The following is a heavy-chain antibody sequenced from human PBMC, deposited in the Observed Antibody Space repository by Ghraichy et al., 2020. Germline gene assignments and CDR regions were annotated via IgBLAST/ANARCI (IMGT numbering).Heavy chain of an antibody. CDR3: ARDLFGSGSYRPYYFDS. J-gene: IGHJ4*02. D-gene: IGHD3-10*01. V-gene: IGHV3-21*01. CDR1: GFTFSSYS. CDR2: ISAGSSYK. Sequence: GGSLRLSCAASGFTFSSYSMNWVRQAPGKGLEWVSSISAGSSYKYYADSVKGRFTISRDNAKNSLYLQMNSLRAEDTAVYYCARDLFGSGSYRPYYFDSWGQGTLVTVSS.